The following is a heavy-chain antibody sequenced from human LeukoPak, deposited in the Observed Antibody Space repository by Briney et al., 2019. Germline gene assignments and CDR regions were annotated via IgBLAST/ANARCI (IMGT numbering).Heavy chain of an antibody. V-gene: IGHV3-23*01. Sequence: GGSLRLSCAASGFTFSSYAMSWVRQAPGKGLEWVSAISGSGGSTYYADSVKGRFTISRDNSKNTLYLQMNSLRAEDTAVYYRAKGAYYYDSSGYLYYFDYCGQGTLVTVSS. CDR3: AKGAYYYDSSGYLYYFDY. CDR2: ISGSGGST. CDR1: GFTFSSYA. D-gene: IGHD3-22*01. J-gene: IGHJ4*02.